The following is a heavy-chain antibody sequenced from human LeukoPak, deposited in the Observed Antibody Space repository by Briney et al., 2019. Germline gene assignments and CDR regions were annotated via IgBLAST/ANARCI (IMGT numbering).Heavy chain of an antibody. CDR3: ARTVRSGWELLRYYYYYGMDV. CDR2: ISAYNGNT. D-gene: IGHD1-26*01. CDR1: GYTFTSYG. V-gene: IGHV1-18*01. J-gene: IGHJ6*02. Sequence: GASVKVSCKASGYTFTSYGISWVRQAPGQGLEWMGWISAYNGNTNYAQKLQGRVTMTTDTSTSTAYMELRSLRSDDTAVYYCARTVRSGWELLRYYYYYGMDVRGQGTTVTVSS.